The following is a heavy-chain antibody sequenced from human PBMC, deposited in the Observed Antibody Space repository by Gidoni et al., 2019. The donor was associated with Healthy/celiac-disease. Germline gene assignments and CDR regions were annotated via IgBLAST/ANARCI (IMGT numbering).Heavy chain of an antibody. CDR3: AREAAAYFDY. J-gene: IGHJ4*02. Sequence: QVQLVESGGGVVQPGRSLRLSCAASGFTFSSYAMHWFRQAPGKGLEWVAVISYDGSNKYYADSVKGRFTISRDNSKNTLYLQMNSLRAEDTAVYYCAREAAAYFDYWGQGTLVTVSS. V-gene: IGHV3-30-3*01. CDR2: ISYDGSNK. D-gene: IGHD6-13*01. CDR1: GFTFSSYA.